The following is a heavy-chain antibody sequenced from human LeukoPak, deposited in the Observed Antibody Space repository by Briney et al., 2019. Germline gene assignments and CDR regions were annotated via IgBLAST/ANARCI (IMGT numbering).Heavy chain of an antibody. Sequence: VASVKVSCKASGYTFTNHDMNWVRQAPGQGLEWLGGINTNTGNPMYAQGFTGRFVFSLDTSVSTAYLQISSLKAEDTAVYYCARASFNSGWHFDYWGQGTLVTVSS. J-gene: IGHJ4*02. D-gene: IGHD6-19*01. CDR1: GYTFTNHD. CDR2: INTNTGNP. CDR3: ARASFNSGWHFDY. V-gene: IGHV7-4-1*02.